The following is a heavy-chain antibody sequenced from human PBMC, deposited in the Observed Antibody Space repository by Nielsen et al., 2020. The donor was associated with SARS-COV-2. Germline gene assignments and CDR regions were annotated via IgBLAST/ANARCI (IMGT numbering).Heavy chain of an antibody. CDR1: GFTFNIYA. D-gene: IGHD3-10*01. CDR3: AKDGVVRGDALDL. V-gene: IGHV3-23*01. CDR2: VSASGGST. Sequence: PGGSLRLSCAASGFTFNIYAMAWVRRAPGRGLQWVTGVSASGGSTYYTDSVKGRFSISRDNSKNTLFLQIHSLRVEDTALYYCAKDGVVRGDALDLWGQGTMVTVSS. J-gene: IGHJ3*01.